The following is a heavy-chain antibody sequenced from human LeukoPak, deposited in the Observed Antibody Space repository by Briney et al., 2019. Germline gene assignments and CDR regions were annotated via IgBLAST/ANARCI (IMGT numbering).Heavy chain of an antibody. J-gene: IGHJ6*02. V-gene: IGHV4-4*07. CDR2: IYTSGST. D-gene: IGHD4-17*01. CDR3: TVTTSNYGMDV. Sequence: PSETLSLTCTVSGDSISDYYWSWIRQPAGKGLEWIGRIYTSGSTNYNPSLKSRVTMSVDTSKNQFSLKLSSVTAADTAVYWPTVTTSNYGMDVWGQGTTVTVSS. CDR1: GDSISDYY.